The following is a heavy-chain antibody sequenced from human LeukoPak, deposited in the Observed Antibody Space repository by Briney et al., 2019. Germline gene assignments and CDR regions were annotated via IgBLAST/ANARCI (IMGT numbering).Heavy chain of an antibody. CDR3: ARAYSGYDNLDY. D-gene: IGHD5-12*01. CDR1: GFAFSSYW. Sequence: GGSLRLSCAASGFAFSSYWTHWVRQAPGKGLVWVSRINSDGSSTSYADSVKGRFTISRDNAKNTLYLQMNSLRAEDTAVYYCARAYSGYDNLDYWGQGTLVTVSS. J-gene: IGHJ4*02. CDR2: INSDGSST. V-gene: IGHV3-74*01.